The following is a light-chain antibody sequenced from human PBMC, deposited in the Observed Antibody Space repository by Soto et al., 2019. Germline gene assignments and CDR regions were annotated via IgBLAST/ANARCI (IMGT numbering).Light chain of an antibody. V-gene: IGLV1-47*01. Sequence: QSVLTQPPSASGTPGQRVTISCSGRSSNIGSNYVYWYQQLPGTAPKLLIYRNNQRPSGVTDRFSGSKSGPSASLAISGLTSEEEADCYWAEWVDSLSWRVFRGGKKVSIL. CDR2: RNN. CDR3: AEWVDSLSWRV. CDR1: SSNIGSNY. J-gene: IGLJ2*01.